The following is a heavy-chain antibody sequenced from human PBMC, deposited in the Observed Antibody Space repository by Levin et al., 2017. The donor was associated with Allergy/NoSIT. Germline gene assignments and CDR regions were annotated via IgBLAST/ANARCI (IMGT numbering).Heavy chain of an antibody. D-gene: IGHD2-8*01. J-gene: IGHJ6*02. CDR1: GGTFRNYG. V-gene: IGHV1-69*13. CDR3: ARGYCTNGVCYYYYYYGMDV. Sequence: SVKVSCKASGGTFRNYGISWVRQARGLGLEWVGGIIPIFGTVYYAQKFQGRVTITADESTSTVYMELSSLRSEDTAGYYCARGYCTNGVCYYYYYYGMDVWGPGTTVTISS. CDR2: IIPIFGTV.